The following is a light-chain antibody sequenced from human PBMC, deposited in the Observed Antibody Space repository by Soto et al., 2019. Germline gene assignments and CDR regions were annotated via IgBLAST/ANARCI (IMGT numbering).Light chain of an antibody. CDR3: HQTYSIPYT. J-gene: IGKJ2*01. CDR2: AAS. CDR1: QSIRSY. Sequence: DIRMTQSPSSLSASVGDRVTITCRASQSIRSYLNWSQQKPGKAPKLLIYAASSLQSGVTSRFSGSGSGTDFPLTISSLQPEDFATYYCHQTYSIPYTFGQGTKLEIK. V-gene: IGKV1-39*01.